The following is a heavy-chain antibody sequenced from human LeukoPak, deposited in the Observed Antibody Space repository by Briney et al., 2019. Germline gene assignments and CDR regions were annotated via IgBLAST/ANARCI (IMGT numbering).Heavy chain of an antibody. D-gene: IGHD3-10*01. CDR1: GFTFTSYE. CDR2: ISSRGSTI. J-gene: IGHJ6*04. CDR3: ARLRGSGSPNYYYYGMDV. Sequence: GGSLRLSCGGSGFTFTSYEIHWVREAPGEGLEWVSYISSRGSTIYYADPVKGRFTISRDNAKNSLYRQMTSLRAEDTAVYSCARLRGSGSPNYYYYGMDVWGKGTTVTVSS. V-gene: IGHV3-48*03.